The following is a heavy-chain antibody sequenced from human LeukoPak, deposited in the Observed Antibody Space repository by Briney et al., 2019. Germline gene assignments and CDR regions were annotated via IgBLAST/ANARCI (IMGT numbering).Heavy chain of an antibody. Sequence: PGGSLRLSCAASGFTFSSYGMQWVRQAPGQGLEWMGWINPNSGGTNYAQKFQGRVTMTRDTSISTAYMELSRLRSDDTAVYYCARVNDYSNYGHFDYWGQGTLVTVSS. J-gene: IGHJ4*02. V-gene: IGHV1-2*02. CDR1: GFTFSSYG. CDR3: ARVNDYSNYGHFDY. D-gene: IGHD4-11*01. CDR2: INPNSGGT.